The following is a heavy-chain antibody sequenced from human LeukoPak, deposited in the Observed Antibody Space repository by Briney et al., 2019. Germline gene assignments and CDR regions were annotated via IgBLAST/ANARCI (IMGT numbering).Heavy chain of an antibody. Sequence: ASVKVSCKASGGTFSTYGISWVRQAPGQGLEWMGWISAYNGNTNYAQKLQGRVTMTTDTSTSTAYMELRSLRSDDTAVYYCARVWVGATLFDYWGQGTLVTVSS. CDR1: GGTFSTYG. V-gene: IGHV1-18*01. CDR2: ISAYNGNT. J-gene: IGHJ4*02. CDR3: ARVWVGATLFDY. D-gene: IGHD1-26*01.